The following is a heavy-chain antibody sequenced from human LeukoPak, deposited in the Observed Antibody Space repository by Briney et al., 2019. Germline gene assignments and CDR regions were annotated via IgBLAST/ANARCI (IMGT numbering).Heavy chain of an antibody. CDR3: AILGPGGY. V-gene: IGHV4-59*12. D-gene: IGHD1-26*01. CDR1: GGSISSYY. CDR2: IYHSGST. Sequence: ETLSLTCTVSGGSISSYYWSWIRQPPGKGLEWIGEIYHSGSTNYNPSLKSRINISVDKSKNQLSLKLSSVTAADTAVYYCAILGPGGYWGQGTLVTVSS. J-gene: IGHJ4*02.